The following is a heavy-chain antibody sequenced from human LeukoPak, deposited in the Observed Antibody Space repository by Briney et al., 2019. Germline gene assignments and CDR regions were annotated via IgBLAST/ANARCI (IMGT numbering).Heavy chain of an antibody. V-gene: IGHV5-51*01. D-gene: IGHD2-15*01. Sequence: GESLKISCKGSGYSFTSYWIGWVRQMPGKGLEWMGIIYPGDSDTRYSPSFQGQVTISADKSISTAYLQWSSLKASDTAMYYCARHGCSGGSWPGGSTTYGDAFDIWGQGTMVTVSS. CDR2: IYPGDSDT. CDR3: ARHGCSGGSWPGGSTTYGDAFDI. CDR1: GYSFTSYW. J-gene: IGHJ3*02.